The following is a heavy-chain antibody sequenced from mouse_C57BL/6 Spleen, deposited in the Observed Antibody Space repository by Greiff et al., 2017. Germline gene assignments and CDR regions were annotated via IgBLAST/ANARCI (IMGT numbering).Heavy chain of an antibody. CDR3: TRSNYYGSSYVGYFDV. CDR2: IAPETGGT. Sequence: VKLVESGAELVRPGASVTLSCKASGYTFTDYDMHWVKQTPVHGLEWIGAIAPETGGTAYNQKFKGKAILTADKSSSTAYMELRSLTSEDSAVXYCTRSNYYGSSYVGYFDVWGTGTTVTVSS. J-gene: IGHJ1*03. D-gene: IGHD1-1*01. CDR1: GYTFTDYD. V-gene: IGHV1-15*01.